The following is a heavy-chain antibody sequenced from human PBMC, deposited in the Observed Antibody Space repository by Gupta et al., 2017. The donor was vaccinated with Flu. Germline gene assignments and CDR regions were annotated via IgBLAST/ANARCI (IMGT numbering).Heavy chain of an antibody. Sequence: EVQLVESGGGLVQPGGSLRLSCAASGFTFSNFWMHWVRQTTGKGLVWISRINVDGSTTNYADSVKDRFSISRDNAKNTLYLQMNSLRVEDTAVYYCARVPYSGYSTFDPWGQGTRVTVSS. J-gene: IGHJ5*02. CDR2: INVDGSTT. D-gene: IGHD4-4*01. CDR1: GFTFSNFW. V-gene: IGHV3-74*01. CDR3: ARVPYSGYSTFDP.